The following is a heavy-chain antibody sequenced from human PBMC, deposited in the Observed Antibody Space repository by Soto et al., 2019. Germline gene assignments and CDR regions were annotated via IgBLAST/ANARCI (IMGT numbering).Heavy chain of an antibody. Sequence: QLQLQESGPGLVKPSETLSLTCTVSGGSISSSSYYWGWIRQPPGKGLEWIGSIYYSGSTYYNPSLKSRVTISVDTSTNQFSLKLSSVTAADTAVYYCARRVAATLGYFDYWGQGTLVTVSS. CDR2: IYYSGST. CDR1: GGSISSSSYY. CDR3: ARRVAATLGYFDY. J-gene: IGHJ4*02. D-gene: IGHD2-15*01. V-gene: IGHV4-39*01.